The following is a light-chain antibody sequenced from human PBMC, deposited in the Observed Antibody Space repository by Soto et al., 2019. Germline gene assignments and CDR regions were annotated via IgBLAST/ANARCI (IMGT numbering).Light chain of an antibody. CDR3: QQCGSSPWT. V-gene: IGKV3-20*01. CDR2: AAS. CDR1: HSINTSF. Sequence: EIVLTQSPGTLSLSPGDRATLSCRASHSINTSFLAWFQQKPGQAPRLLIYAASTRATGIPDRFSGGGSGTDFTLTISRLEPEDFAVYYCQQCGSSPWTFGQGTKVDIK. J-gene: IGKJ1*01.